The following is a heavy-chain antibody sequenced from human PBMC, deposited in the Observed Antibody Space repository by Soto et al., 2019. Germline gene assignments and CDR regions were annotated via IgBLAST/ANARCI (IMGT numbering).Heavy chain of an antibody. Sequence: QVQLVQSGAEVKKPGASVKVSCKASGYTFTSYAMHWVRQAPGQRLEWMGWINAGNGNTKYSQKFQGRVTITRDTSASTAYMELSSLSAEDTAVYYWARAPSTMVRGVTWFDPWGQGTMVTVSS. CDR1: GYTFTSYA. V-gene: IGHV1-3*01. CDR2: INAGNGNT. D-gene: IGHD3-10*01. CDR3: ARAPSTMVRGVTWFDP. J-gene: IGHJ5*02.